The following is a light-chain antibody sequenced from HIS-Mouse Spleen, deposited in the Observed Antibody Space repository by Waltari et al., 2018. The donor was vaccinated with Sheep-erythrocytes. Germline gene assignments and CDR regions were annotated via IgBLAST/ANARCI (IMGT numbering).Light chain of an antibody. V-gene: IGLV2-8*01. CDR2: EVS. J-gene: IGLJ3*02. CDR1: STDLGAYNY. CDR3: SSYAGSNNWV. Sequence: QSALTQPPSASGSPGQSVTIPCTGTSTDLGAYNYVSWYQQHPGKSPNLMIYEVSNRPSGVPDRFSGSKSGNTASLTVSGLQAEDEADYYCSSYAGSNNWVFGGGTKLTVL.